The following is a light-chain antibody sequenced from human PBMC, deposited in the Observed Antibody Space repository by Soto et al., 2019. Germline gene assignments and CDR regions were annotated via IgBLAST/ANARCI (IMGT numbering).Light chain of an antibody. CDR3: HQYGGSPGT. CDR1: QSVRSNY. V-gene: IGKV3-20*01. Sequence: EIVLTQSPCTLSLSPGERATLSCRAIQSVRSNYLAWYQQRPGQAPRLLIYDASSRATGVPDRFSGSGSGTDFTLTISRLEPEDFAVYYCHQYGGSPGTLGQGTKVDIK. CDR2: DAS. J-gene: IGKJ1*01.